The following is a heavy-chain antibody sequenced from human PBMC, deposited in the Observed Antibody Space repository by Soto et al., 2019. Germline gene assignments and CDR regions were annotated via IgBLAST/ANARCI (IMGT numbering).Heavy chain of an antibody. CDR1: GFTFSSYA. J-gene: IGHJ4*02. Sequence: QVQLVESGGGVVQPGRSLRLSCAASGFTFSSYAMHWVRQAPGKGLEWVAVISYDGSNKYYADSVKGRFTISRDNSKNTLYLQMNSLRAEDMAVYYCARDQSSGQLLYYFDYWGQGTLVTVSS. V-gene: IGHV3-30-3*01. CDR3: ARDQSSGQLLYYFDY. D-gene: IGHD5-18*01. CDR2: ISYDGSNK.